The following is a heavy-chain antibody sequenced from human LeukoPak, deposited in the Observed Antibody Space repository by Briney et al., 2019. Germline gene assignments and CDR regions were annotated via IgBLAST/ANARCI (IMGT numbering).Heavy chain of an antibody. CDR1: GFTFSSYS. Sequence: PGGSLRLSCAASGFTFSSYSMNWVRQAPGQGLEWVAVISYDGSNKYYADSVKGRFTISRDNSKNTLYLQMNSLRAEDTAVYYCARDGGGYYYYYFDYWGQGTLVTVSS. CDR3: ARDGGGYYYYYFDY. D-gene: IGHD3-22*01. J-gene: IGHJ4*02. CDR2: ISYDGSNK. V-gene: IGHV3-30*03.